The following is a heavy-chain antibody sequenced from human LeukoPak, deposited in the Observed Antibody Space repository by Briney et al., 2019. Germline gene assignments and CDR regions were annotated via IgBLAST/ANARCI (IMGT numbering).Heavy chain of an antibody. D-gene: IGHD3-9*01. CDR3: ATSPDDKLTGYSY. Sequence: PGGSLRLSCAASGFTVRSHYIAWVRQPPGKGLDWVSIIYGGGATFYADSVKGRFTISRDNSKNTLYLQMNSLRVEDTAMYYCATSPDDKLTGYSYWGRGTLVTVSS. V-gene: IGHV3-66*01. J-gene: IGHJ4*02. CDR1: GFTVRSHY. CDR2: IYGGGAT.